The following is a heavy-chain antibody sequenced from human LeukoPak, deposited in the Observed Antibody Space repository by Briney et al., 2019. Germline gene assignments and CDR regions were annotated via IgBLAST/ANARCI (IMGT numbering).Heavy chain of an antibody. CDR1: GYTFTGYY. CDR2: INPNSGGT. CDR3: ARDRSGSYCRSIAFDI. J-gene: IGHJ3*02. D-gene: IGHD1-26*01. Sequence: GASVKVSCKASGYTFTGYYMHWVRQAPGQGLEWMGWINPNSGGTNYAQKFQGRVTMTRDTSTSTAYMELSRLRSDDTSVYYCARDRSGSYCRSIAFDIWGQGTMVTVSS. V-gene: IGHV1-2*02.